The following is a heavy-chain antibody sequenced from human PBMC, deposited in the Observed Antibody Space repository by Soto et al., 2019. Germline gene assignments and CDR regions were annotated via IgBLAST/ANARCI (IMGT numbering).Heavy chain of an antibody. D-gene: IGHD2-21*01. V-gene: IGHV3-30-3*01. J-gene: IGHJ4*02. CDR2: MSYDGNSK. Sequence: QVQLVESGGGVVQPGRSLRLSCAASGFTFSSYSMHWVRQAPGKGLEWVAAMSYDGNSKYFADSVKGRFTISRDNSKNMRSLQMNSLGAEDSAVYYCARGRTVRDHDDFDLWGQGTLVIVSS. CDR3: ARGRTVRDHDDFDL. CDR1: GFTFSSYS.